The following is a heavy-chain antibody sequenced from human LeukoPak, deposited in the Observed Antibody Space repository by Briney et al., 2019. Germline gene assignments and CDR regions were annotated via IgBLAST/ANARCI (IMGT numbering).Heavy chain of an antibody. CDR1: LFTLLNAW. Sequence: SLPLSRPACLFTLLNAWLSLVRQAPATGRQWVGRIKSKTDGGPTGYAAPVKGRFAISRDDSKDTLYLQMNSLKPEVTAVYDCTTTPFFSSSWTPYYYYYYYMDVWGKGTTVTVFS. CDR2: IKSKTDGGPT. J-gene: IGHJ6*03. CDR3: TTTPFFSSSWTPYYYYYYYMDV. V-gene: IGHV3-15*01. D-gene: IGHD6-13*01.